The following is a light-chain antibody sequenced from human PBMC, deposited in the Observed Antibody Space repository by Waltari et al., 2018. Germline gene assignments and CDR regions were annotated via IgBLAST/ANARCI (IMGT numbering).Light chain of an antibody. V-gene: IGLV2-14*01. Sequence: QSALTQPASVSGSPGPSITIPCTGTSSDVGPYNYVSWFQQDPGKVPKLMIYEVTNRPSGVSNRFSGSKSGNTASLTISGLQGEDEADYYCSSYTTSGIWVFGGGTKVTVL. J-gene: IGLJ3*02. CDR1: SSDVGPYNY. CDR2: EVT. CDR3: SSYTTSGIWV.